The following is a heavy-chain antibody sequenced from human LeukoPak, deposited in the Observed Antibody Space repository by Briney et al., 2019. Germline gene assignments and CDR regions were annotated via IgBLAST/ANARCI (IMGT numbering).Heavy chain of an antibody. CDR2: IRDSGET. Sequence: GGSLRLSCVASGFTFSDAWMSWARQAPGKGLEWVSLIRDSGETFYADSVKGRFTISRDNSKNTMYLQMNWLRVEDTAVYFCARDRAATQDWVEFDPWGQGTLVTVSS. CDR3: ARDRAATQDWVEFDP. CDR1: GFTFSDAW. J-gene: IGHJ5*02. D-gene: IGHD2-15*01. V-gene: IGHV3-66*03.